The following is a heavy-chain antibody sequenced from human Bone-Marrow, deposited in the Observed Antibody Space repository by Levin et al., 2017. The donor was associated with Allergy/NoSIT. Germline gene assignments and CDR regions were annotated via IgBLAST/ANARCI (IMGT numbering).Heavy chain of an antibody. V-gene: IGHV4-30-4*08. CDR1: GVSINSGDYY. CDR2: IYYSGNT. Sequence: SETLSLTCTVSGVSINSGDYYWSWIRQPPGKGLEWIGYIYYSGNTFYNPSLKSRVTISLDTSKNQFSLNLKSMTAADTAVYYCARESTAMVLIDYWGQGTLVTVSS. J-gene: IGHJ4*02. D-gene: IGHD5-18*01. CDR3: ARESTAMVLIDY.